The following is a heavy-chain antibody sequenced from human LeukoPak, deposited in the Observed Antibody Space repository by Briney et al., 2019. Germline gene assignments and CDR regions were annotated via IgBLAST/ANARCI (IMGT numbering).Heavy chain of an antibody. J-gene: IGHJ4*02. CDR1: GYSFPTYW. D-gene: IGHD2-2*03. CDR2: IYPDETNT. V-gene: IGHV5-51*01. CDR3: ARPPSRGYSSSFEY. Sequence: GESLKISCKGSGYSFPTYWIAWVRPMPGKGLEWMGIIYPDETNTRYSPSFQGQVTISADKSISTAYLQWSSLKASDTAMYYCARPPSRGYSSSFEYWGQGTLVTVSS.